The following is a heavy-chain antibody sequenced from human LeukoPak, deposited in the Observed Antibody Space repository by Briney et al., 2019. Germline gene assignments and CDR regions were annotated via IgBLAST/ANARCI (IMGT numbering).Heavy chain of an antibody. J-gene: IGHJ4*02. CDR2: IKQDGSEK. V-gene: IGHV3-7*03. Sequence: PGRSLRLSCAASGFTFSSYGMHWVRQAPGKGLEWVANIKQDGSEKYYVDSLKGRFTISRDNAKNSLYLQMNSLRAEDTAVYYCARPSCGGNCYSPPDYWAREPWSPSPQ. CDR3: ARPSCGGNCYSPPDY. CDR1: GFTFSSYG. D-gene: IGHD2-21*01.